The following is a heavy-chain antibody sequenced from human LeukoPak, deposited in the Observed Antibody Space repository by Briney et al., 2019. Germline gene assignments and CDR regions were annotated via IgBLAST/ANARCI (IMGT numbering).Heavy chain of an antibody. Sequence: ASVKVTCKASGYTFTGYYMHWVRQAPGQGLEWMEWINPNSGGTNYAQKDQGRVTMTRYTSVSTANMELSRLRSDDTAVYYCARDSNSERYRIWGQGTMVTVSS. CDR2: INPNSGGT. V-gene: IGHV1-2*02. CDR1: GYTFTGYY. J-gene: IGHJ3*02. CDR3: ARDSNSERYRI. D-gene: IGHD1-26*01.